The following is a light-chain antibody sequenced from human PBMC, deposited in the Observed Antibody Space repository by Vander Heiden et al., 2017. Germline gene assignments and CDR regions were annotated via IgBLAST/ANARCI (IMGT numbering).Light chain of an antibody. CDR3: RQALQTLYT. J-gene: IGKJ2*01. CDR2: LGS. CDR1: QSLLHSNGYNY. Sequence: DSVITQSPLSLPVTPGEPASISCRSSQSLLHSNGYNYLDWYLQRPGQSPQLLIYLGSNRASGVPDRFSGSGSGTDFTLKISRVESEDVGVYYCRQALQTLYTFGQGTKLEIK. V-gene: IGKV2-28*01.